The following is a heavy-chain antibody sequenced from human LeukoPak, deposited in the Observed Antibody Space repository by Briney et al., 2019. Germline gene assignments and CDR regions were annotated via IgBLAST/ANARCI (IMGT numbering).Heavy chain of an antibody. CDR3: SSQTQMDQNAFDI. D-gene: IGHD5-24*01. V-gene: IGHV3-64*01. Sequence: GGSLRLSCAASGFTFSSYAMHSVRQAPGKGLEYVSAIISNGGSTYYANSVKGSVTISRDNTKNTRYLHMCSLRAEDTAVYYCSSQTQMDQNAFDIWGQGTMVTVCS. J-gene: IGHJ3*02. CDR2: IISNGGST. CDR1: GFTFSSYA.